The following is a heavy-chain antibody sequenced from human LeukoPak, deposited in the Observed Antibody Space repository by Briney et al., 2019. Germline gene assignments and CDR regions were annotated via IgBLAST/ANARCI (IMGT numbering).Heavy chain of an antibody. Sequence: PSETLSLTCAVYGGSFSGYYWSWIRQPSGEGLEWIGEINHSGSTNYNPSLKSRVTISVDTSKNQFSLKLSSVTAADTAVYYCARALANHALDYWGQGTLVTVSS. V-gene: IGHV4-34*01. J-gene: IGHJ4*02. D-gene: IGHD2-21*01. CDR1: GGSFSGYY. CDR3: ARALANHALDY. CDR2: INHSGST.